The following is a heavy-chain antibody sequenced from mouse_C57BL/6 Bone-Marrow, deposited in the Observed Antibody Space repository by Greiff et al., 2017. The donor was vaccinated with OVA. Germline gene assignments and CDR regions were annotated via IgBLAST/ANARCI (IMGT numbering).Heavy chain of an antibody. CDR3: ARDGYFDV. CDR2: ISDGGSYT. J-gene: IGHJ1*03. V-gene: IGHV5-4*01. Sequence: EVKLMESGGGLVKPGGSLKLSCAASGFTFSSYAMSWVRQTPEKRLAWVATISDGGSYTYYPDNVKGRFTISRDNAKNNLYLQMSHLKSEDTAMYYCARDGYFDVWGTGTTVTVSS. CDR1: GFTFSSYA.